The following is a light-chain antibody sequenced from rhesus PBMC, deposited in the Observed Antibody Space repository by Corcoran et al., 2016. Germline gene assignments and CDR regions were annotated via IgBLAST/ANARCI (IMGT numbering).Light chain of an antibody. V-gene: IGKV1-94*01. CDR2: AAS. CDR3: LQTYAVPYS. J-gene: IGKJ2*01. Sequence: DIQMTQSPSSLSTSVGDRVTVSCRASQGINKGLSWYQQKPGKAPTLLIYAASNLQTGVSFRVSGSGSGTEYTRTISSLQPEDVATYYCLQTYAVPYSFGQGTRVEIK. CDR1: QGINKG.